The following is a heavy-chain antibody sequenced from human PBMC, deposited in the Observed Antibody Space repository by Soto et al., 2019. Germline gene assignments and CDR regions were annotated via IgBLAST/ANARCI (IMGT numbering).Heavy chain of an antibody. V-gene: IGHV3-53*01. D-gene: IGHD1-1*01. J-gene: IGHJ4*02. CDR1: GFTVSSNY. CDR2: IYSGGST. Sequence: LRLSCAASGFTVSSNYMSWVRQAPGKGLEWVSVIYSGGSTYYADSVKGRFTISRDNSKNTLYLQMNSLRAEDTAVYYCARDSPNAWNDPYYFDYWGQGTLVTVSS. CDR3: ARDSPNAWNDPYYFDY.